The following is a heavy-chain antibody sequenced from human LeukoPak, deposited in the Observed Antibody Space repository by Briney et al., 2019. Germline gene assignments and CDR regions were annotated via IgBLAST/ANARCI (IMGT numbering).Heavy chain of an antibody. D-gene: IGHD5-18*01. CDR1: GYSFTSYW. V-gene: IGHV5-10-1*01. Sequence: GESLKISCKGSGYSFTSYWINWVRQMPGKGLEWMGRIDPSDSYTNNSPSFQGHVTISADKSISTAYLQWSSLKASDTAMYYCARRGYSYGSKDEVDAFDIWGKGTRVTVSS. J-gene: IGHJ3*02. CDR3: ARRGYSYGSKDEVDAFDI. CDR2: IDPSDSYT.